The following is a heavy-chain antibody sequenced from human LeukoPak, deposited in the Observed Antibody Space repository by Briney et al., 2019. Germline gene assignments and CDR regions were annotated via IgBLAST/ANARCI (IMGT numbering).Heavy chain of an antibody. CDR1: GYTFTGYY. V-gene: IGHV1-2*06. Sequence: ASVKVSCKASGYTFTGYYIHWVRQAPGQGLEWMGRINPNSGGSNYAQKFQGRVTMTRDTSISTAYMELSRLISDDTAVYFCARLSGRFDGRSAASHYWGQGTLVTVSS. CDR2: INPNSGGS. J-gene: IGHJ4*02. CDR3: ARLSGRFDGRSAASHY. D-gene: IGHD2-15*01.